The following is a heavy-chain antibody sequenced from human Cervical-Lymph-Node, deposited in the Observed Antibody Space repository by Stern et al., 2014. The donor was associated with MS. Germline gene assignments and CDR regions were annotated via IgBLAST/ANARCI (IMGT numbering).Heavy chain of an antibody. CDR3: ARPGPDIVVVPAASWDWFFDL. CDR1: GYTFTDYY. D-gene: IGHD2-2*01. CDR2: INPNSGGT. Sequence: QMQLVQSGAEVKKPGASVKVSCKASGYTFTDYYIHWVRQAPGQGLEWMGRINPNSGGTNYAQKFQGRVTMTRDTSISTAYMELNRLRSDDTAVYYCARPGPDIVVVPAASWDWFFDLWGRGTLVTVSS. V-gene: IGHV1-2*06. J-gene: IGHJ2*01.